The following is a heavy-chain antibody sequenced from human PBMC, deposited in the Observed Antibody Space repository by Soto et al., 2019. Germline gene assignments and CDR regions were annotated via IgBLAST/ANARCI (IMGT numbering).Heavy chain of an antibody. CDR3: ARITHDYYDSSGYYHDVVLFDY. CDR1: GGSISSYY. Sequence: KPSETLSLTCTVSGGSISSYYWSWIRQPPGKGLEWIGYIYYSGSTNYNPSLKSRVTISVDTSKNQFSLKLSSVTAADTAVYYCARITHDYYDSSGYYHDVVLFDYWGQGTPVTVSS. D-gene: IGHD3-22*01. V-gene: IGHV4-59*01. J-gene: IGHJ4*02. CDR2: IYYSGST.